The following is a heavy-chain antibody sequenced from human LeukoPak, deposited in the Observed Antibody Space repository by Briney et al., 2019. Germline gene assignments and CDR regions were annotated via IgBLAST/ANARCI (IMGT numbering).Heavy chain of an antibody. Sequence: PGGSLRLSCAPSGFTFSSYNLNWVRQAPGKGLEWVSTISSNSNYIYYADSVKGRFTISRDNAKNSLYLQVNSLRAEDTAVYYCARGSSSSSGLYYYYYMDVWGEGTTVTVS. CDR3: ARGSSSSSGLYYYYYMDV. CDR1: GFTFSSYN. D-gene: IGHD6-6*01. CDR2: ISSNSNYI. V-gene: IGHV3-21*01. J-gene: IGHJ6*03.